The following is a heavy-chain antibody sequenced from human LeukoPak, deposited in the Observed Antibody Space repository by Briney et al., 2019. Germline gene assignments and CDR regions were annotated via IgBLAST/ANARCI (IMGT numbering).Heavy chain of an antibody. V-gene: IGHV3-9*01. D-gene: IGHD3-9*01. Sequence: GGSLRLSCAASGFTFDDYAMHWVRQAPGKGLEWVSGISWNSGSIGYADSVKGRFTISRDNAKNSLYLQMNSLRAEDTALYYCAKDMRQDLVYYYYGMDVWGQGTTVTVSS. CDR1: GFTFDDYA. J-gene: IGHJ6*02. CDR2: ISWNSGSI. CDR3: AKDMRQDLVYYYYGMDV.